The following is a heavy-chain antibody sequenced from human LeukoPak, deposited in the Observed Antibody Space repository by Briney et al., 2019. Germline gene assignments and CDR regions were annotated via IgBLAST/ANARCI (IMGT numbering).Heavy chain of an antibody. CDR1: GFSLSTSGVG. CDR2: IYWNDDK. Sequence: SGPTLVNPTQTLTLTCTFSGFSLSTSGVGVGWIRQPPGKALEWPALIYWNDDKHYSPSLKSRLTITKDTTKNQVVPTMTNMDPVDTATYYCARQSSITIFGVVIIDPWGQGTLVTVSS. J-gene: IGHJ5*02. V-gene: IGHV2-5*01. D-gene: IGHD3-3*01. CDR3: ARQSSITIFGVVIIDP.